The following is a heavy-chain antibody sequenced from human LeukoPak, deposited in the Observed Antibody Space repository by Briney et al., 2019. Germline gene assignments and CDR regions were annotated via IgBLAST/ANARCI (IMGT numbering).Heavy chain of an antibody. J-gene: IGHJ4*02. CDR2: MNPNSGNT. CDR3: ARSPPPAYCGCGCYYYFDH. Sequence: ASVKVSCKASGYTFTSYDINWVRQATGQGLEWMGWMNPNSGNTGYAQKFQGRVTMTRNTSISTAYMELSSLRSEDTAVYYCARSPPPAYCGCGCYYYFDHWGQGTLVTVSS. V-gene: IGHV1-8*01. D-gene: IGHD2-21*02. CDR1: GYTFTSYD.